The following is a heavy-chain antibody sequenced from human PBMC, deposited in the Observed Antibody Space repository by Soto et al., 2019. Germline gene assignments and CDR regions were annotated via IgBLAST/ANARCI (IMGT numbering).Heavy chain of an antibody. CDR2: IIPIFGTA. J-gene: IGHJ4*02. D-gene: IGHD4-17*01. Sequence: ASVKVSCKASGGTFSSYAISWVRQAPGQGLEWMGGIIPIFGTANYAQKFQGRVTITADESTSTAYMELSSLRSEDTAVYYCARGTDYGGKSFDYWGQGTLVTVSS. CDR3: ARGTDYGGKSFDY. CDR1: GGTFSSYA. V-gene: IGHV1-69*13.